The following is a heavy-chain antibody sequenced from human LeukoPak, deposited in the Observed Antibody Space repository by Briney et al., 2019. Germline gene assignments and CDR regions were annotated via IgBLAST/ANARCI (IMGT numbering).Heavy chain of an antibody. CDR3: ARAPRYCSSTSCYLRFDP. CDR2: IYTSGST. J-gene: IGHJ5*02. D-gene: IGHD2-2*01. Sequence: PSETLSLTCTVSGGSISSYYWSWIRQPAGKGLVWFGRIYTSGSTNHNPSLKSRVTMSVDTSKNQFSLKLSSVTAADTAVYYCARAPRYCSSTSCYLRFDPWGQGTLVTVSS. CDR1: GGSISSYY. V-gene: IGHV4-4*07.